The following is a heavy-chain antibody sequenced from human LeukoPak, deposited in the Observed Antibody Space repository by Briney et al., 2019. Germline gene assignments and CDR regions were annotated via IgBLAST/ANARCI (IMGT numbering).Heavy chain of an antibody. J-gene: IGHJ5*02. V-gene: IGHV3-9*01. CDR1: GFTFDDYA. CDR3: AKVDLSSGWYNWFDP. D-gene: IGHD6-19*01. CDR2: ISWNSGSI. Sequence: GGSLRLSCAASGFTFDDYAMHWVRQAPGKGLEWVSGISWNSGSIGYADSVKGRFTISRDNAKNSLYLQMNSLRAEDTALYYCAKVDLSSGWYNWFDPWGQGTLVTVSS.